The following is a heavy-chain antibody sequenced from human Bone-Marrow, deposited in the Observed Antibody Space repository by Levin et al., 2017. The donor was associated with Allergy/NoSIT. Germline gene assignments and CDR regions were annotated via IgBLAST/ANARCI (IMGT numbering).Heavy chain of an antibody. CDR1: GFTFSSYG. J-gene: IGHJ3*02. V-gene: IGHV3-33*01. Sequence: GGSLRLSCAASGFTFSSYGMHWVRQAPGKGLEWVAVIWDDGSNKYYADSVKGRFTISRDNSKNTLDLQMNSLRAEDTAVYYCARDHGSSSWYLNAFDICGQGTMVTVSS. CDR2: IWDDGSNK. D-gene: IGHD6-13*01. CDR3: ARDHGSSSWYLNAFDI.